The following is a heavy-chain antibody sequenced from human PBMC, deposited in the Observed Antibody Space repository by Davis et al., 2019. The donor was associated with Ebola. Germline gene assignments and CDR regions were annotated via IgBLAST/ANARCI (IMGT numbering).Heavy chain of an antibody. J-gene: IGHJ6*02. D-gene: IGHD2-2*01. Sequence: SETLSLTCTVSGGSISSYYWSWIRQPPGKGLEWIGYIYNSGSTNYNPSLKSRVTISVDTSKNQFSLKLSSVTAADTAVYYCARTPCSSTSCYDYYGMDVWGQGTTVTVSS. CDR3: ARTPCSSTSCYDYYGMDV. V-gene: IGHV4-59*01. CDR1: GGSISSYY. CDR2: IYNSGST.